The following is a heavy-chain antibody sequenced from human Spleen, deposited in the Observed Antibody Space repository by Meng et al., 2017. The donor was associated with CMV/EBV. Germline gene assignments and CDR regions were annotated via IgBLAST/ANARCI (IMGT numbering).Heavy chain of an antibody. CDR2: VNANSGAK. J-gene: IGHJ4*02. D-gene: IGHD2-2*02. CDR1: GYTFTGYY. Sequence: ASVKVSCKASGYTFTGYYMNWVRQAPGQGLEWMGWVNANSGAKDYAQKFQGRVTMTRDTSISTAYMELRRLRSDDTAVYYCARGYFCGASCYIDVWGQGTLVTVSS. V-gene: IGHV1-2*02. CDR3: ARGYFCGASCYIDV.